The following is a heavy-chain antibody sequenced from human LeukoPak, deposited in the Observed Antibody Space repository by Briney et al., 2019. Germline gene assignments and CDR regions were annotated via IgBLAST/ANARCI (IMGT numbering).Heavy chain of an antibody. CDR1: GFTFSSYA. J-gene: IGHJ3*02. Sequence: PGGSLRLSCAASGFTFSSYAMSWVRQAPGKGLEWVSAISGSGGSTYYADSVRGRFTTSRDNSKNTLYLQMNSLRAEDTAVYYCAKDYPSPIVLGAFDIWGQGTMVTVSS. CDR3: AKDYPSPIVLGAFDI. CDR2: ISGSGGST. V-gene: IGHV3-23*01. D-gene: IGHD2-8*01.